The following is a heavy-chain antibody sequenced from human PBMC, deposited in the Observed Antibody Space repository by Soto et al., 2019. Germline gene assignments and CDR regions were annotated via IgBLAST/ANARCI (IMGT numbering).Heavy chain of an antibody. J-gene: IGHJ4*02. V-gene: IGHV3-23*01. CDR3: AKGHHSGWLRQDFDY. CDR2: ISGSGDNT. CDR1: GFTFSSYA. D-gene: IGHD6-19*01. Sequence: EVQLLESGGGLVQPGGSLRLSCAASGFTFSSYAMSWVRQAPGKGLEWVSVISGSGDNTYYADSVKGRFTTSRDNSKNTVNLQMNSLRAEDTAVYYCAKGHHSGWLRQDFDYWGQGTLVTVSS.